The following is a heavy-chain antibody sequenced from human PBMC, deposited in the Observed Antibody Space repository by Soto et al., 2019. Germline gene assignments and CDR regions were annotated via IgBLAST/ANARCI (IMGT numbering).Heavy chain of an antibody. CDR2: ISSNGGST. V-gene: IGHV3-64*01. CDR3: ANSGYCSDGKCYPDY. CDR1: GFTFSSYA. D-gene: IGHD2-15*01. J-gene: IGHJ4*02. Sequence: PGGSLRLSCAASGFTFSSYAMHWVRQAPGKGLEYVSAISSNGGSTYYANSVKGRFTISRDNSKNTLYLQMGSLRAEDMAVYYCANSGYCSDGKCYPDYWGQGTQVTVSS.